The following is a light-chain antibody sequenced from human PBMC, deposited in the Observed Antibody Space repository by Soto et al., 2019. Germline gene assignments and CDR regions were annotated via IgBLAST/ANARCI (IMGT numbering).Light chain of an antibody. CDR1: QAVNSW. CDR3: QQYYAYSYT. CDR2: RAA. J-gene: IGKJ2*01. Sequence: IQMTQSPSTVSASVGDRVTITCRARQAVNSWVAWYQHQSGKAPKLLIYRAATLENCVPSRFSGSGSETELTLTISGLQPDDSGTYYCQQYYAYSYTFGQGTKVEIK. V-gene: IGKV1-5*03.